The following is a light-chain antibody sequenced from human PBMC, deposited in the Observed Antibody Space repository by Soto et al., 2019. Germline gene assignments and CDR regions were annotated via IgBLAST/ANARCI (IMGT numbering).Light chain of an antibody. CDR2: EVN. V-gene: IGLV2-23*02. CDR3: CSYAGGNTLI. CDR1: NGDVGSYDL. Sequence: QSALTQPASVSGSPGQSITISCTGTNGDVGSYDLVSWYQQYPGKAPKLIIYEVNKRPSGVSNRFSGAKSSNTASLTISGLQTEDEADYDCCSYAGGNTLIFGGGTQLTVL. J-gene: IGLJ2*01.